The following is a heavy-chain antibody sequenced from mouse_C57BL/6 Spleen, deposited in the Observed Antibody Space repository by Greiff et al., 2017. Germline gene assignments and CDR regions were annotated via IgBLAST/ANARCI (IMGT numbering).Heavy chain of an antibody. CDR3: ARQDLYYDYDEGYFDV. V-gene: IGHV5-6*02. CDR1: GFPFSSYG. CDR2: ISSGGSYT. D-gene: IGHD2-4*01. Sequence: DVMLVESGGDLVKPGGSLKLSCAASGFPFSSYGMSWVRQTPDKRLEWVATISSGGSYTYYPDSVKGRFTISRDNAKNTLYLQMSSLKSEDTAMYYCARQDLYYDYDEGYFDVWGTGTTVTVSS. J-gene: IGHJ1*03.